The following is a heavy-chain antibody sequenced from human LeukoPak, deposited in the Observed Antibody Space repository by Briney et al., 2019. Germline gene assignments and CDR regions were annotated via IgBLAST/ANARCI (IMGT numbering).Heavy chain of an antibody. CDR1: GYTFTSYA. Sequence: ASVKVSCKASGYTFTSYAMHWVRQAPGQRLEWMGWINAGNGNTKYSQEFQGRVTITRDTSASTAYMELSSLRSEDMAVYYCARARVYDIAAAGTQRRRYYYYYYMDVWGKGTTVTVSS. D-gene: IGHD6-13*01. CDR2: INAGNGNT. CDR3: ARARVYDIAAAGTQRRRYYYYYYMDV. J-gene: IGHJ6*03. V-gene: IGHV1-3*03.